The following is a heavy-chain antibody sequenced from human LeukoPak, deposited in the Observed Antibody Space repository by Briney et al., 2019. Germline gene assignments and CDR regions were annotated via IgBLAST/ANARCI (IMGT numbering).Heavy chain of an antibody. CDR3: AKLGRVVVAASSEIDY. V-gene: IGHV3-23*01. D-gene: IGHD2-15*01. J-gene: IGHJ4*02. CDR1: GFTFSSYA. CDR2: ISGSGGST. Sequence: QPGGSLSLSCAASGFTFSSYAMSWVRQAPGKGLEWVSAISGSGGSTYYADSVKGRFTISRDNSKNTLYLQMNSLRAEDTAVYYCAKLGRVVVAASSEIDYWGQGTLVTVSS.